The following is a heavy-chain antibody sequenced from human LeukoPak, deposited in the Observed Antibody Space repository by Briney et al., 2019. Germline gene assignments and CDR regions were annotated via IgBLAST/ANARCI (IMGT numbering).Heavy chain of an antibody. CDR2: VSGSGGRT. CDR3: AKGSRYKSGLLHYMDV. CDR1: GFTFNNYA. J-gene: IGHJ6*03. D-gene: IGHD2-15*01. V-gene: IGHV3-23*01. Sequence: PGGSLRLSCAASGFTFNNYAMSWVRQAPGKGLEWVSGVSGSGGRTNYVDSVKGRFTISRDNSKNTVHLQLESLRVEDTAVYYCAKGSRYKSGLLHYMDVWGKGTTVTVSS.